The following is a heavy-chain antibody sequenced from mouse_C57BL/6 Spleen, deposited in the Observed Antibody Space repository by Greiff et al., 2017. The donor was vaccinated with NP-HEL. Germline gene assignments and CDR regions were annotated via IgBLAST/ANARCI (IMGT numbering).Heavy chain of an antibody. CDR1: GYTFTDYY. V-gene: IGHV1-26*01. D-gene: IGHD2-4*01. CDR3: ARSAYDYPDY. CDR2: INPNNGGT. J-gene: IGHJ2*01. Sequence: EVQLQQSGPELVKPGASVKISCKASGYTFTDYYMNWVKQSHGKSLEWIGDINPNNGGTSYNQKFKGKATLTVDKSSSTAYMELRSLTSEDSAVYYCARSAYDYPDYWGQGTTLTVSS.